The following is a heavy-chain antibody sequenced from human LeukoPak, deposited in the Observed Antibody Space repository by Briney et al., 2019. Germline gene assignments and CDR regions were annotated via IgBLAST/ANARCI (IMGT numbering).Heavy chain of an antibody. V-gene: IGHV3-15*01. Sequence: PGESLRLSCVASGFTFSNAWMSWVRQAPGDGLEWVGRIKSKTDGGTTDYPAPVKARFTISRDDSKNTLFLQMDSLKTEDTAVYYCITDPMDAWGQGTTVTVCS. CDR2: IKSKTDGGTT. CDR3: ITDPMDA. J-gene: IGHJ6*02. CDR1: GFTFSNAW.